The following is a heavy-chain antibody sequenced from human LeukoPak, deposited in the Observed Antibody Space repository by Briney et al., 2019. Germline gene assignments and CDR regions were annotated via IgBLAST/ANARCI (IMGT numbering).Heavy chain of an antibody. CDR1: GFTFSSYG. Sequence: GGSLRLSCAASGFTFSSYGMHWVRQAPGKGLEWVAVISYDGSNKYYADSVKGRFTISRDNSKNTLYLQMNSLRAEDTAVYYCAKQARPFGELLAACDYWGQGTLVTVSS. CDR2: ISYDGSNK. J-gene: IGHJ4*02. CDR3: AKQARPFGELLAACDY. D-gene: IGHD3-10*01. V-gene: IGHV3-30*18.